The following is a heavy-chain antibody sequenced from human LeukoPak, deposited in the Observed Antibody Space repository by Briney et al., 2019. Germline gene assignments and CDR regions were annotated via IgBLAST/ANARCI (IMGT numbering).Heavy chain of an antibody. J-gene: IGHJ4*02. Sequence: GGSLRLSCAASGFTFSSYWMHWVRQAPGKGLVWVSRINRDGSTTDYADSVKGRFTSSRDNAKNMVYLQMTSLRAEDTAVYYCAKGLNWGQPDYWGQGTLVTVSS. V-gene: IGHV3-74*01. D-gene: IGHD7-27*01. CDR2: INRDGSTT. CDR1: GFTFSSYW. CDR3: AKGLNWGQPDY.